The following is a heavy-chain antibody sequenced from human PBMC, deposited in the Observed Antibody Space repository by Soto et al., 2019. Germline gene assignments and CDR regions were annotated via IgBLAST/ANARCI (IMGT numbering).Heavy chain of an antibody. J-gene: IGHJ4*02. CDR3: ARPDLNYYGSGSYVY. CDR1: GYTFTSYA. CDR2: INAGNGNT. D-gene: IGHD3-10*01. Sequence: ASVKVSCKASGYTFTSYAMHWVRQAPGQRLEWMGWINAGNGNTKYSQKFQGRVTITRDTSASTAYMELSSLRSEDTAVYYCARPDLNYYGSGSYVYWGQGTLVTVSS. V-gene: IGHV1-3*01.